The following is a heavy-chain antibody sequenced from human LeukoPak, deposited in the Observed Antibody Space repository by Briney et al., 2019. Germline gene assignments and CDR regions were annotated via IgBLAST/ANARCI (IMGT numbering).Heavy chain of an antibody. J-gene: IGHJ4*02. V-gene: IGHV4-34*01. CDR2: TNHSGST. CDR3: ARGVWFGESNDY. Sequence: KASETLSLTCAVYGGSFSGYYWSWIRQPPGKGLEWIGETNHSGSTNYNPSLKSRVTISVDTSKNQFSLKLSSVTAADTAVYYCARGVWFGESNDYWGQGTLVTVSS. CDR1: GGSFSGYY. D-gene: IGHD3-10*01.